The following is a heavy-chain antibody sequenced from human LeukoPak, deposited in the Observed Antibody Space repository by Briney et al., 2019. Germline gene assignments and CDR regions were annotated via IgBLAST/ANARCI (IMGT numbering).Heavy chain of an antibody. V-gene: IGHV4-61*08. D-gene: IGHD1-14*01. J-gene: IGHJ4*02. CDR2: VYYSGST. Sequence: SETLSLTCTVSGGSISSGDYYWSWIRHHPGKGLEWIGYVYYSGSTSYNPPLKSRITISVDTSKIQFSLKLSSVTAADTAVYYCARGITSWYYFDYWGQGSLVTVSS. CDR1: GGSISSGDYY. CDR3: ARGITSWYYFDY.